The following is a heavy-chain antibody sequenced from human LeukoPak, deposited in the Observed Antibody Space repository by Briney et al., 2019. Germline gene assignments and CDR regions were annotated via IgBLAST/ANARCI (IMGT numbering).Heavy chain of an antibody. CDR2: ISGSGGGT. D-gene: IGHD5-18*01. J-gene: IGHJ3*02. CDR1: GFTFSDYA. CDR3: ARDMKEIQLWFYDAFDI. Sequence: GGSLRLSCAASGFTFSDYAMSWVRQAPGKGLEWVSAISGSGGGTYYADSVKGRFTISRANSKNSLYLQMNSLRAEDTAVYYCARDMKEIQLWFYDAFDIWGQGTMVTVSS. V-gene: IGHV3-23*01.